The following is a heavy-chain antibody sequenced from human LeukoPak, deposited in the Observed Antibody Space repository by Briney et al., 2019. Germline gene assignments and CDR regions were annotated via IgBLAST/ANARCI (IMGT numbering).Heavy chain of an antibody. CDR3: ARYCYDFWSGYYWFDP. CDR2: INHSGST. Sequence: SETLSLTCTVSGGSISSDYWSWIRQPPGKGLEWIGEINHSGSTNYNPSLKSRVTISVDTSKNQFSLKLSSVTAADTAVYYCARYCYDFWSGYYWFDPWGQGTLVTVSS. J-gene: IGHJ5*02. CDR1: GGSISSDY. V-gene: IGHV4-34*01. D-gene: IGHD3-3*01.